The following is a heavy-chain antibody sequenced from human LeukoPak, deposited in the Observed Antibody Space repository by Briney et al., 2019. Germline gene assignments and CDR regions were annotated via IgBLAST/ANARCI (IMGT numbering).Heavy chain of an antibody. J-gene: IGHJ4*02. CDR1: GYTFTGYY. CDR2: INPNSGGT. Sequence: ASVKVSCKASGYTFTGYYLHWVRQAPGQGLEWMGWINPNSGGTNYAQKFQGRVTMTGDTSISTAYMELSRLSSDDTAIYYCAGRPDTAIVPIFDYWGQGTRVTVSS. D-gene: IGHD5-18*01. V-gene: IGHV1-2*02. CDR3: AGRPDTAIVPIFDY.